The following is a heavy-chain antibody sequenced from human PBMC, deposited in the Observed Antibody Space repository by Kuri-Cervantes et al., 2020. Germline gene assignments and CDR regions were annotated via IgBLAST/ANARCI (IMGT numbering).Heavy chain of an antibody. CDR3: ARVSGEWEYSSSWYRPYYYYYGMDV. Sequence: ASVPVSCKASGYTFTSHGIRWVRQAPGQGLEWMGWISAYNGNTNYAQKLQGRVTMTTDTSTSTAYMELRSLRSDGTAVYYWARVSGEWEYSSSWYRPYYYYYGMDVWGQGTTVTVSS. V-gene: IGHV1-18*01. D-gene: IGHD6-13*01. J-gene: IGHJ6*02. CDR1: GYTFTSHG. CDR2: ISAYNGNT.